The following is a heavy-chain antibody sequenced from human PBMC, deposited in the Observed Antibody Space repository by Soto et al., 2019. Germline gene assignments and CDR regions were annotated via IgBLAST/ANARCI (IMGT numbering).Heavy chain of an antibody. J-gene: IGHJ4*02. D-gene: IGHD3-22*01. CDR2: INAGNGNT. CDR3: ARDDYPYYDDSSGYHFDY. V-gene: IGHV1-3*01. Sequence: ASVKVACKASGYTFTDYTMCWVRQAPGQRLEWMGWINAGNGNTKYSQKFQGRVTISRDNAKNSLYLQMNSLRAEDTAVYYCARDDYPYYDDSSGYHFDYWGQGALVTVSS. CDR1: GYTFTDYT.